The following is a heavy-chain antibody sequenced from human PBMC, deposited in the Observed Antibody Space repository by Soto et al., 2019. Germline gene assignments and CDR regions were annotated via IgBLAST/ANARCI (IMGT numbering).Heavy chain of an antibody. D-gene: IGHD5-12*01. V-gene: IGHV1-18*01. J-gene: IGHJ4*02. Sequence: ASVKVSCKASGYTFTSYGISWVRQAPGQGLEWMGWISAYNGNTNYAQKLQGRVTMTTDTSTSTAYMELRSLRSDDTAVYYCARVVEMATIDTFDYWGQGTLVTVSS. CDR2: ISAYNGNT. CDR1: GYTFTSYG. CDR3: ARVVEMATIDTFDY.